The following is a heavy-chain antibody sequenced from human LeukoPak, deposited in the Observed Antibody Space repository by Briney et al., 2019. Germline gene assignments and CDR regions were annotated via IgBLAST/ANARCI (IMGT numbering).Heavy chain of an antibody. J-gene: IGHJ6*04. D-gene: IGHD3-10*02. Sequence: GGSLRLSCAASGFTFSSYEMNWVREAPGKGVEGVSYISSSGSTIYYADSVKGRFTISRENAKNSVYLQMNSLRAEDTAVYYCAELGITMIGGVWGKGTTATISS. CDR1: GFTFSSYE. CDR2: ISSSGSTI. CDR3: AELGITMIGGV. V-gene: IGHV3-48*03.